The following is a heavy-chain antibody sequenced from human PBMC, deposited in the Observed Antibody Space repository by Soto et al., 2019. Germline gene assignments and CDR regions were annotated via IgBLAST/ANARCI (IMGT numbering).Heavy chain of an antibody. CDR1: VFTFSNYC. CDR3: ARAGSNDFASGSDMPYFLDV. CDR2: IKQDGSEK. V-gene: IGHV3-7*01. Sequence: GVSLRLSCEASVFTFSNYCMSWIRQAPGKGLEWVANIKQDGSEKNYVASVKGRFSISRDNAKNALYLQMNSLRAEDTAVYYCARAGSNDFASGSDMPYFLDVWGKGTTVTVSS. J-gene: IGHJ6*03. D-gene: IGHD3-10*01.